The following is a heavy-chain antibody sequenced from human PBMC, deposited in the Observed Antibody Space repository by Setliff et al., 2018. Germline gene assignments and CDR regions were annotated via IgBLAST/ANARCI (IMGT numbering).Heavy chain of an antibody. V-gene: IGHV1-46*03. CDR2: INPSGGLT. D-gene: IGHD3-3*01. Sequence: VASVKVSCKASGYTLTNYYMHWVRQAPGQGLEWMGIINPSGGLTRYAQKFQGRVTMTRDTSTSTVYMEVISLKSEDTAVYFCARDRFYNSWSGTSITAPHDAFDIWGQGTMVTVSS. CDR1: GYTLTNYY. CDR3: ARDRFYNSWSGTSITAPHDAFDI. J-gene: IGHJ3*02.